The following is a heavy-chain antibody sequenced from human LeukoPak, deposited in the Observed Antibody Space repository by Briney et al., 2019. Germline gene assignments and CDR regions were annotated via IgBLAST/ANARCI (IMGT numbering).Heavy chain of an antibody. V-gene: IGHV3-43*02. J-gene: IGHJ4*02. CDR3: ARDPGVVAFHYFDF. Sequence: GGSLRLSCAASGFTFDDYAMHWVRQAPGKGLEWVSLISGDGGSTYYADSVKGRFTISRDNSKNTVYLQMDSLRVEDTAVYYCARDPGVVAFHYFDFWGQGTLITVSS. CDR1: GFTFDDYA. D-gene: IGHD3-3*01. CDR2: ISGDGGST.